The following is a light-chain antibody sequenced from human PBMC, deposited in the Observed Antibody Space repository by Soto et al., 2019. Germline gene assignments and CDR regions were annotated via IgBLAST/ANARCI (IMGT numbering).Light chain of an antibody. CDR2: AAS. Sequence: DIQMTQTPSTLSSSVGDRVTITCRASQSISSWLAWYQQIPGKAPKLPIYAASTLQSGVPSRFSGSGFGTEFTLTISSLQPDDFATYYCQHYNSNSEAFGQGTKVDIK. V-gene: IGKV1-5*01. J-gene: IGKJ1*01. CDR1: QSISSW. CDR3: QHYNSNSEA.